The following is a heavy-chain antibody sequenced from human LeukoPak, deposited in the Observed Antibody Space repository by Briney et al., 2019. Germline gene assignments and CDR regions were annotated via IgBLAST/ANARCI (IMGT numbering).Heavy chain of an antibody. CDR1: GFTFSSYW. J-gene: IGHJ3*02. Sequence: GGSLRLSCAASGFTFSSYWMHWVRQAPGKGLVWVSRINSDGSSTNYADAVKGRFTISRDNAKNTLYLQMNSLRVEDTAVYYCGSPRTFSGRNVLDMWGQGTMVTVSS. CDR3: GSPRTFSGRNVLDM. CDR2: INSDGSST. V-gene: IGHV3-74*01. D-gene: IGHD3-10*02.